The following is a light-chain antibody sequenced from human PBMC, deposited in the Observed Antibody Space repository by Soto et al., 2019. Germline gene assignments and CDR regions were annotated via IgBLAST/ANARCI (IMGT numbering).Light chain of an antibody. J-gene: IGLJ2*01. CDR2: NNN. CDR3: AAWDDSLNGPV. V-gene: IGLV1-44*01. CDR1: SSNIRSHS. Sequence: QSVLTQPPSASGTPGQRVTISCSGTSSNIRSHSVNWYQQLPGTAPKLLIYNNNQRPSGVPDRFSGSKSGTSASLAISGLQSEDETDYYCAAWDDSLNGPVFGGGTKLTVL.